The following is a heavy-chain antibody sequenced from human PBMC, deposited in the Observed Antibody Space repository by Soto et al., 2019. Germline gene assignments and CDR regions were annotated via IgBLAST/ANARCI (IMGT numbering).Heavy chain of an antibody. CDR3: ARDQVPLVGATIDAFDI. D-gene: IGHD1-26*01. CDR2: ISSSSSTI. V-gene: IGHV3-48*02. CDR1: GFTFSSYS. J-gene: IGHJ3*02. Sequence: GGSLRLSCAASGFTFSSYSMNWVRQAPGKGLEWVSYISSSSSTIYYADSVKGRFTISRDNAKNSLYLQMNSLRDEDTAVYYCARDQVPLVGATIDAFDIWGQGTMVTVSS.